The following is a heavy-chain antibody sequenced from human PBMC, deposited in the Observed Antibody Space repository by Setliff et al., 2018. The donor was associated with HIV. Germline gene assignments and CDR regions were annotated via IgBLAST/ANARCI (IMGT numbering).Heavy chain of an antibody. J-gene: IGHJ4*02. D-gene: IGHD2-15*01. V-gene: IGHV1-18*01. CDR2: INIYTGDR. Sequence: GASVKVSCKASGYTFAGYGIHWVRQAPGQGLEWVGWINIYTGDRTYADNFQYRVTMTADTSTSTVYMELRHLRSDGTAVYYCARDSSASRTPPLHWGQGTLVTVSS. CDR3: ARDSSASRTPPLH. CDR1: GYTFAGYG.